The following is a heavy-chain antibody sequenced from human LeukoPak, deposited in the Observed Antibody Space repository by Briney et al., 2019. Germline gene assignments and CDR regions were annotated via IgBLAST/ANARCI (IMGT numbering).Heavy chain of an antibody. CDR1: GGSISSYY. D-gene: IGHD3-9*01. CDR2: IYYSGTT. Sequence: PSETLSLTCTVSGGSISSYYWSWIRQPPGKGLEWIGYIYYSGTTNYNPSLKSRVTISVDTSKNQFSLKLSSATAADTAVYYCARGLTFYDILTAYYTFPYFVSWGQGTLVTVSS. CDR3: ARGLTFYDILTAYYTFPYFVS. J-gene: IGHJ4*02. V-gene: IGHV4-59*01.